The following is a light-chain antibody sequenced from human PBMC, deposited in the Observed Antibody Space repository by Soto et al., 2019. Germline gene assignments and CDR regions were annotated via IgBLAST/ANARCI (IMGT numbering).Light chain of an antibody. CDR1: NIGSKS. J-gene: IGLJ2*01. V-gene: IGLV3-21*02. Sequence: SYELTQPPSVSVAPGQTARITCGGNNIGSKSVHWYQQKPGQAPVLVGYDDSERPSGIPERFSGSNSGNTATLTISRVEAGDESDYYCQVWDSSSDQPDVVFGGGTKLTVL. CDR2: DDS. CDR3: QVWDSSSDQPDVV.